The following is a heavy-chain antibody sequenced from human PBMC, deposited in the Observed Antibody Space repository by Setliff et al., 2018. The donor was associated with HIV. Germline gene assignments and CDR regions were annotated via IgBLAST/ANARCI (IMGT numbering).Heavy chain of an antibody. CDR3: AILGYCNGGSCFGGSTWNYYMDV. D-gene: IGHD2-15*01. V-gene: IGHV3-23*01. J-gene: IGHJ6*03. CDR2: ISGSGGST. CDR1: GFTFSSYA. Sequence: GGSLRLSCAASGFTFSSYAMSWVRQAPGKGLEWVSAISGSGGSTYYADSVKGRFTISRDNAKNSLYLQMNSLRAEDTAVYYCAILGYCNGGSCFGGSTWNYYMDVWGKGTTVTVSS.